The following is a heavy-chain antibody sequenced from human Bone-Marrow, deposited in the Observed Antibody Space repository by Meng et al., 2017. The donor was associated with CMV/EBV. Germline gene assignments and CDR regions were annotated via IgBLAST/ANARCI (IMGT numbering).Heavy chain of an antibody. CDR2: ISSSGSTI. V-gene: IGHV3-11*01. D-gene: IGHD3-22*01. Sequence: LSLTCAASGFTFSDYYMSWIRQAPGKGLEWVSYISSSGSTIYYADSVKGRFTISRDNAKNSLYLQMNSLRAEDTAVYYCARVTYYYDSSGYLDAFDIWGQGTMVTVSS. CDR1: GFTFSDYY. CDR3: ARVTYYYDSSGYLDAFDI. J-gene: IGHJ3*02.